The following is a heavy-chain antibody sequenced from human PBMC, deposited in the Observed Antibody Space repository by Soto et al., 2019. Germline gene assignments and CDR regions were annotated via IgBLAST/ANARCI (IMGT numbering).Heavy chain of an antibody. CDR3: ARGIMGARYVDL. V-gene: IGHV3-74*03. J-gene: IGHJ2*01. CDR2: IDSDGSST. Sequence: EVQLVESGGNLVQPGGSLRLSCAASGFPFSGYWMHWVRQAPGKGLAWVSRIDSDGSSTKYADSVKGRFTISRDNAENTIDLQMNGLRVEDTAVYYCARGIMGARYVDLWGRGTLVTVYS. CDR1: GFPFSGYW. D-gene: IGHD1-26*01.